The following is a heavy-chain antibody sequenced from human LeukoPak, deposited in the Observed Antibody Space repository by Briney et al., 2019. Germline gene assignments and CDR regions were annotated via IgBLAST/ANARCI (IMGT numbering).Heavy chain of an antibody. Sequence: GGSQRLSCAASGFTFSSYAMSWVRQAPGKGPEWVSTISVGGNTYYADSVKGRVTISRDNSKNTLYLQMNSLRADDTAVYYCAKRIVPGDTPEYFQHWGQGTLVTVSS. CDR2: ISVGGNT. D-gene: IGHD2-2*01. CDR3: AKRIVPGDTPEYFQH. V-gene: IGHV3-23*01. J-gene: IGHJ1*01. CDR1: GFTFSSYA.